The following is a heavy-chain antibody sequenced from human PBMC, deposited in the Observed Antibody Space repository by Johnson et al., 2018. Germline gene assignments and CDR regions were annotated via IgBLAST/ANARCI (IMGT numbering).Heavy chain of an antibody. D-gene: IGHD3-22*01. CDR2: IYYSGST. V-gene: IGHV4-39*07. J-gene: IGHJ6*03. CDR1: GGSISSSSYY. Sequence: QVQLQESGPGLVKPSETLSLTCTVSGGSISSSSYYWGWIRQPPGKGLEWIGSIYYSGSTNYNPSLKRRVTISVDTSKIQFSLKLSSVTAADTAVYYCARDTHCYDSSGYLSHYYDLDVWGKGTTVTVSS. CDR3: ARDTHCYDSSGYLSHYYDLDV.